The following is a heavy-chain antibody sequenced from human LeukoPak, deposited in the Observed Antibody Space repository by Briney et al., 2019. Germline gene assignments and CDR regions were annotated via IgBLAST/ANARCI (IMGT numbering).Heavy chain of an antibody. J-gene: IGHJ4*02. CDR1: GYTFTGYY. Sequence: ASVKVSCKAPGYTFTGYYMHWVRQAPGQGLEWMGWINPNSGGTNYAQKFQGRVTMTRDTSISTAYMELSRLRSDDTAVYYCARERNSNYGRYFNYWGQGTLVTVSS. CDR3: ARERNSNYGRYFNY. V-gene: IGHV1-2*02. CDR2: INPNSGGT. D-gene: IGHD4-17*01.